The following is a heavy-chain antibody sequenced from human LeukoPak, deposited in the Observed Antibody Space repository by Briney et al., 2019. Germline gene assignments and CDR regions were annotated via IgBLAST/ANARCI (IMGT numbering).Heavy chain of an antibody. CDR3: AKDYYASSGRGFDY. J-gene: IGHJ4*02. CDR2: IWYDGSNK. D-gene: IGHD3-22*01. Sequence: GRSLRLSCAASGFTFSSYGMHWVRQAPGKGLEWVAVIWYDGSNKYYADSVKGRFTISRDNSKNTLYLQMNSLRAEDTAVYYCAKDYYASSGRGFDYWGQGTLVTVSS. V-gene: IGHV3-33*06. CDR1: GFTFSSYG.